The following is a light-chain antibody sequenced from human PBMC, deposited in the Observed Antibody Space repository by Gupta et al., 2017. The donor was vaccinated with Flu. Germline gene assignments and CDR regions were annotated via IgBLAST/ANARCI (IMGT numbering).Light chain of an antibody. CDR2: EVS. CDR1: GSDVGAYIY. V-gene: IGLV2-14*01. J-gene: IGLJ2*01. Sequence: SALTQPASVSGSLVQSITITCTGSGSDVGAYIYGVLYHQRPDKAHTLMVFEVSTRPSGVSNSFSGSKSGNTASLTISGHQAEDEADYYCSSYTISNTVVFGGGTKLTVL. CDR3: SSYTISNTVV.